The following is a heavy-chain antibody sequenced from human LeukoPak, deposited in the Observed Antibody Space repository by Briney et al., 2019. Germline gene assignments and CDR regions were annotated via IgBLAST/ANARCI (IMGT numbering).Heavy chain of an antibody. D-gene: IGHD1-26*01. V-gene: IGHV1-69-2*01. Sequence: ASVKISCKVSGYTFTDYYMHWVQQAPGKGLEWMGLVDPEDGETIYAEKFQGRVTITADTSTDTAYMELSSLRSEDTAVYYCATVNSESFEGVDYWGQGTLVTVSS. J-gene: IGHJ4*02. CDR2: VDPEDGET. CDR1: GYTFTDYY. CDR3: ATVNSESFEGVDY.